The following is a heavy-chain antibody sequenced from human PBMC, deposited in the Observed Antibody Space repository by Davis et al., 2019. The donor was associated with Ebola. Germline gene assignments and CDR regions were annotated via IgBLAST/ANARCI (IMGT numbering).Heavy chain of an antibody. Sequence: GESLKISCAASGFTFSSYSMNWVRQAPGKGLEWVSSISSSSSYIYYADSVKGRFTISRDNAKNSLYLQMNSLRAEDTAVYYCAREVVAAHNWFDPWGQGTLVTVSS. CDR1: GFTFSSYS. V-gene: IGHV3-21*01. CDR2: ISSSSSYI. D-gene: IGHD2-15*01. CDR3: AREVVAAHNWFDP. J-gene: IGHJ5*02.